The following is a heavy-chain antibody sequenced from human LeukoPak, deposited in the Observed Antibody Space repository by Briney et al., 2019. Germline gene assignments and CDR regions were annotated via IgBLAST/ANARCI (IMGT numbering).Heavy chain of an antibody. CDR2: ISAYNGNT. CDR1: GYTFTSYG. Sequence: ASVKVSCKASGYTFTSYGISWVRQAPGQGLEWMGWISAYNGNTNYAQKLQGRVTMTTDTSTSTAYMELRSLRSDDTAVYYCAQRGERTVRSSGWFDPWGQGTLVTVSS. V-gene: IGHV1-18*01. CDR3: AQRGERTVRSSGWFDP. J-gene: IGHJ5*02. D-gene: IGHD6-6*01.